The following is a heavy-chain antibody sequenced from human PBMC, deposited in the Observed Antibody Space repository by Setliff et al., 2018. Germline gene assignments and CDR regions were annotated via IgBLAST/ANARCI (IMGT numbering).Heavy chain of an antibody. V-gene: IGHV4-38-2*02. CDR3: ARDLGHGGDSDY. CDR2: IVHTGSI. Sequence: PSETLSLTCTVSGYSISSGYIWGWIRQPPGKGLEWVGNIVHTGSINYNPSLKSRLTISRDTSKNQVPLKLNSVTATDTAVYYCARDLGHGGDSDYWGQGTLVTVSS. J-gene: IGHJ4*02. CDR1: GYSISSGYI. D-gene: IGHD2-21*02.